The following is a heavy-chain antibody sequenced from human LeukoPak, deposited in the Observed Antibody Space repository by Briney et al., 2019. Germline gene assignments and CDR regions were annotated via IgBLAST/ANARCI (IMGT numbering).Heavy chain of an antibody. Sequence: ASVKVSCKVSGYTLTELSMHWVRQAPGQGLEWMGIINPSGGSTSYAQKFQGRVTMTRDTSTSTVYMELSSLRSEDTAVYYCARDQGGATLVLFDYWGQGTLVTVSS. CDR2: INPSGGST. CDR3: ARDQGGATLVLFDY. V-gene: IGHV1-46*01. J-gene: IGHJ4*02. D-gene: IGHD6-13*01. CDR1: GYTLTELS.